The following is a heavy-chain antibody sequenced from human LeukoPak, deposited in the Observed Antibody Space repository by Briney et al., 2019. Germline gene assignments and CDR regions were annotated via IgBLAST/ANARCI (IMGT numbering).Heavy chain of an antibody. CDR2: IYYRSKWYS. V-gene: IGHV6-1*01. CDR1: GDSVSGNRAT. D-gene: IGHD3-9*01. Sequence: QTLSLTCAISGDSVSGNRATWNWFRQSPSRGLEWLGRIYYRSKWYSDYAVSVKGRITINPDTSKNQFSLLLNSVTPEDTAVYFCGRAEHDWGSDYWGQGTLVTVSS. J-gene: IGHJ4*02. CDR3: GRAEHDWGSDY.